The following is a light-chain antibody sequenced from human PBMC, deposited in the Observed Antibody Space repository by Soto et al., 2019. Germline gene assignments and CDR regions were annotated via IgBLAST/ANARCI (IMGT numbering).Light chain of an antibody. Sequence: EIVMTQSPATLSLSPGERATLSCRASQTVSSSLAWYQQKPGQAPRLLIYEASNRATGIPDRFSGSGSGTDFTLTINRLEPEDFAVYYCQQYGSSITFGQGTRLEIK. V-gene: IGKV3-20*01. CDR1: QTVSSS. CDR3: QQYGSSIT. J-gene: IGKJ5*01. CDR2: EAS.